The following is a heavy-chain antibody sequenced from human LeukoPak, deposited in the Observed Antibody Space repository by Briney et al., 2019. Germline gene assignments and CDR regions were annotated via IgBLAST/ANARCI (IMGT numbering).Heavy chain of an antibody. D-gene: IGHD4-17*01. CDR1: GGSFSGYY. Sequence: SETLSLTCAVYGGSFSGYYWSWIRQPPGKGLEWIGDINHSGSTNYNPSLKSRVTISADTSKNRFSLKLSSVTAADTAVYYCARLGYGDYNPPIDYWGQGTLVTVSS. J-gene: IGHJ4*02. CDR2: INHSGST. CDR3: ARLGYGDYNPPIDY. V-gene: IGHV4-34*01.